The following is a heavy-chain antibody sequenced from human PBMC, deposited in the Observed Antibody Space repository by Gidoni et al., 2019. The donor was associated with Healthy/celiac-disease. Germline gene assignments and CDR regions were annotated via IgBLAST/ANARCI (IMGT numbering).Heavy chain of an antibody. V-gene: IGHV4-34*01. J-gene: IGHJ4*02. Sequence: QVQLQQWGAGLLKPSETLSLTCAVYGGSFRGYYWSWIRQPPGKGLEWIGEINHSGSTNYNPSLKSRVTISVDTSKNQFSLKLSSVTAADTAVYYCARGHGLVSSGWYRLSPLFDYWGQGTLVTVSS. CDR3: ARGHGLVSSGWYRLSPLFDY. CDR2: INHSGST. D-gene: IGHD6-19*01. CDR1: GGSFRGYY.